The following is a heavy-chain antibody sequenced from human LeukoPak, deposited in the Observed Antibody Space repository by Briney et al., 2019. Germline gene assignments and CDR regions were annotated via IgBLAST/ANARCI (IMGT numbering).Heavy chain of an antibody. CDR1: GFTFSSYW. CDR2: IKRDGSDN. D-gene: IGHD6-19*01. V-gene: IGHV3-7*01. Sequence: GGSLRLSCAASGFTFSSYWMSWVRQAPGKGLEWVANIKRDGSDNYYVGSVEGRFTISRDNAKNSLYLQMSSLRAEDTAIYYCARALYNRGWYPDYFDSWGQGTLVTVSA. CDR3: ARALYNRGWYPDYFDS. J-gene: IGHJ4*02.